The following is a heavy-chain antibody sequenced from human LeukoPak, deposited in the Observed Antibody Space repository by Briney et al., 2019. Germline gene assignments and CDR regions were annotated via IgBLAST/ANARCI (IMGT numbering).Heavy chain of an antibody. CDR2: ISPNSGDT. V-gene: IGHV1-2*02. D-gene: IGHD1-1*01. CDR1: GYTFTGYH. Sequence: ASVKVSCKASGYTFTGYHMHWVRQAPGQGLEWVGWISPNSGDTGFAQKFQGRVTMTRDTSISTAYLELSRLRSDDTAVYYCVRSGYNWGFDYWGQGTLVTVSS. CDR3: VRSGYNWGFDY. J-gene: IGHJ4*02.